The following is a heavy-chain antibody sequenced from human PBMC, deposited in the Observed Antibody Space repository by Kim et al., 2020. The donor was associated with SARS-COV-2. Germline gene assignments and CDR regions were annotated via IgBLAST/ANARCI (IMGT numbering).Heavy chain of an antibody. D-gene: IGHD1-26*01. V-gene: IGHV3-11*06. Sequence: DSVKGRFNISRDHAQNSLYLQMNSLRAEDTAVYYCARDLVVGVYDAFDIWGQGTMVTVS. CDR3: ARDLVVGVYDAFDI. J-gene: IGHJ3*02.